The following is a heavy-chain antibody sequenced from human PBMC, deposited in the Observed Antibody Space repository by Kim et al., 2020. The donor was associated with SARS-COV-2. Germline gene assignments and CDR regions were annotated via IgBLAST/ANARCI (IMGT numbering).Heavy chain of an antibody. Sequence: PSLKSRVTISVDTSKNQFSLKLSSVTAADTAVYYCARGQAVAGSYHGMDVWGQGTTVTVSS. D-gene: IGHD6-19*01. V-gene: IGHV4-34*01. CDR3: ARGQAVAGSYHGMDV. J-gene: IGHJ6*02.